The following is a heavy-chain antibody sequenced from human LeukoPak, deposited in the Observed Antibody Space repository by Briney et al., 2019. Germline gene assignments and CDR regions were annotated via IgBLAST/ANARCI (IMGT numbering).Heavy chain of an antibody. Sequence: PSETLSLTCTVSGGSISSSSYYWGWIRQPPGKGLEWIGSIYYSGSTYYNPSLKSRVTISVDTSKNQFSLKLSSVTAADTAVYYCARDRRDGYNWNYYYYYGMDVWGQGTTVTVS. CDR3: ARDRRDGYNWNYYYYYGMDV. J-gene: IGHJ6*02. CDR2: IYYSGST. CDR1: GGSISSSSYY. V-gene: IGHV4-39*07. D-gene: IGHD5-24*01.